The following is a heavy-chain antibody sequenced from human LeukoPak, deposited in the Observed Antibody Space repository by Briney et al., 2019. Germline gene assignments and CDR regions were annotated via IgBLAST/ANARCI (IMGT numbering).Heavy chain of an antibody. J-gene: IGHJ3*02. Sequence: SETLSLTCTVSGGSISSGDYYWSWIRQPPGKGLEWIGTIYYGGSTYYNPSLKSRITISVDTSKDQFSLKLSSVTAADTAVYYCARSMITFGGAGDAFDIWGQGTMVTVSS. CDR3: ARSMITFGGAGDAFDI. V-gene: IGHV4-39*07. D-gene: IGHD3-16*01. CDR1: GGSISSGDYY. CDR2: IYYGGST.